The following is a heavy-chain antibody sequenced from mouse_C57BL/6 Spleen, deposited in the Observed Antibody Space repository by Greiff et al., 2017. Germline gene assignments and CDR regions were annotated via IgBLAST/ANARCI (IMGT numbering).Heavy chain of an antibody. CDR1: GYSITSGYY. Sequence: DVTLQESGPGLVKPSPSLSLTCSVPGYSITSGYYWNWLRQFPGNKLEWLGYISYDGSNNYNPSLKNRISITRDTSKNQFFLKLNSVTTEDTATYYCARGEAGSFYFDDWGQGTTLTVSS. D-gene: IGHD3-2*02. V-gene: IGHV3-6*01. CDR3: ARGEAGSFYFDD. J-gene: IGHJ2*01. CDR2: ISYDGSN.